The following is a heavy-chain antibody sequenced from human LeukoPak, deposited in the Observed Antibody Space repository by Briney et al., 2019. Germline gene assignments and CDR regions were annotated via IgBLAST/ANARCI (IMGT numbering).Heavy chain of an antibody. CDR2: INPNSGGT. V-gene: IGHV1-2*02. CDR1: GYTFTGYY. J-gene: IGHJ4*02. Sequence: GASVKVSCKASGYTFTGYYMHWVRQAPGQGLEWMGWINPNSGGTNYAQKFQGRVTMTRDTSISTAYMELSRLRSDDTAVYYCARVGVPYGDFPYYFDYWGQGTLVTVSS. D-gene: IGHD4-17*01. CDR3: ARVGVPYGDFPYYFDY.